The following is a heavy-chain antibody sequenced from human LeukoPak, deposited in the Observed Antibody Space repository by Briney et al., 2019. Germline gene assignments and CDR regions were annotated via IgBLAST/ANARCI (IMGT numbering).Heavy chain of an antibody. J-gene: IGHJ4*02. V-gene: IGHV5-51*01. CDR3: ARQNDFRLDY. CDR2: IYPGDSDT. D-gene: IGHD3-3*01. CDR1: GYSFTSYW. Sequence: GESLKISCKGSGYSFTSYWIGWVRQMPGKGLEWMGIIYPGDSDTRYSPSFQGQATISVDTSIGTAYLQWSSLKASDTAIYYCARQNDFRLDYWGQGTLVTVSS.